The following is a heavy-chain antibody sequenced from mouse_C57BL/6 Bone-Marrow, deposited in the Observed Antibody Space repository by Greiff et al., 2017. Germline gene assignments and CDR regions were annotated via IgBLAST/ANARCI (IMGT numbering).Heavy chain of an antibody. Sequence: QVQLQQSGAELARPGASVKLSCKASGYTFTSYGISWVKQRTGQGLEWIGEIYPRSGNTYYNEKFKGKATLTADKSSSTAYMELRSLTSEDSAVYFCARGLLRLYYFDYWGQSTTLTVSS. CDR1: GYTFTSYG. CDR3: ARGLLRLYYFDY. V-gene: IGHV1-81*01. CDR2: IYPRSGNT. J-gene: IGHJ2*01. D-gene: IGHD1-1*01.